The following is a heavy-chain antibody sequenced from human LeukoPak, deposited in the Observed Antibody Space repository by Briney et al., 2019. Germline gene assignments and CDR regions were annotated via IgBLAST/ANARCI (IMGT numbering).Heavy chain of an antibody. Sequence: SETLSLTCTVSGGSISSGGYYWSWIRQHPGKGLEWIGYIYYSGSTYYNPSLKSRVTISVDTSKNQFSLKLSSVTAADTAVYYCARDSEGGYYYYGMDVWGQGTTVTVSS. CDR2: IYYSGST. V-gene: IGHV4-31*03. CDR3: ARDSEGGYYYYGMDV. D-gene: IGHD6-19*01. CDR1: GGSISSGGYY. J-gene: IGHJ6*02.